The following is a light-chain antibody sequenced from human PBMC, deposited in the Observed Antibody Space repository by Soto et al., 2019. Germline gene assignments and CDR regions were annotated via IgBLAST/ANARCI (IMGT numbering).Light chain of an antibody. CDR1: SGHSSYA. Sequence: QPVLTQSPSASASLGASVKLTCTLSSGHSSYAIAWHQQQPEKGPRYLMKVNSDGSHSKGDGIPDRFSGSSSGAERYLTISSLQSEDEADYYCQTWGTGSWVFGGGTKLTAL. J-gene: IGLJ3*02. CDR2: VNSDGSH. V-gene: IGLV4-69*01. CDR3: QTWGTGSWV.